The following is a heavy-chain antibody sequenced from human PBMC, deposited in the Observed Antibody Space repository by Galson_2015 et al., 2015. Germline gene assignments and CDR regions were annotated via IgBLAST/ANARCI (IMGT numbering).Heavy chain of an antibody. CDR3: ARAPWGRTGTRHFFDY. CDR1: FDSVTNGNYY. CDR2: IYYSGST. J-gene: IGHJ4*02. D-gene: IGHD1-7*01. V-gene: IGHV4-31*03. Sequence: TLSLTCTVSFDSVTNGNYYWSWLRQHPKKGLEWIGYIYYSGSTSSNPSLRSRLTMSVDTSMNQFSLKLTSVTAADTAVYFCARAPWGRTGTRHFFDYWGQGTLVTVSS.